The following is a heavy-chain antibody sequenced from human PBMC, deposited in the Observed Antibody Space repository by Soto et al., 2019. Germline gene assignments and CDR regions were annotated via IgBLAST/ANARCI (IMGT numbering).Heavy chain of an antibody. V-gene: IGHV3-30*18. Sequence: VQLVESGGGVVQPGRSLRLSCAASGFTFSDYAMHWVRQAPGKGLEGVAVVSQDGKNTHYPDSVKGRFTISRDSSKNTVSLEMTSLRAEDTAVYYCAKGGRQWLVTSDFNYWGQGALVTVSS. CDR1: GFTFSDYA. J-gene: IGHJ4*02. CDR3: AKGGRQWLVTSDFNY. D-gene: IGHD6-19*01. CDR2: VSQDGKNT.